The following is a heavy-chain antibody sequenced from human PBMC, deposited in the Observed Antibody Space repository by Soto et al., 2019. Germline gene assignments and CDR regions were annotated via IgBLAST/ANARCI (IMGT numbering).Heavy chain of an antibody. V-gene: IGHV4-4*02. CDR1: GGSISSSNW. CDR2: IYHSGST. Sequence: SDTLSLTSAVSGGSISSSNWWSWVRQPPGKGLEWIGEIYHSGSTNYNPSLKSRVTISVDKSKNQFSLKLSSVTAADTAVYYCARDRKEGYYYYGMDVWGQRTTVTVS. CDR3: ARDRKEGYYYYGMDV. J-gene: IGHJ6*02.